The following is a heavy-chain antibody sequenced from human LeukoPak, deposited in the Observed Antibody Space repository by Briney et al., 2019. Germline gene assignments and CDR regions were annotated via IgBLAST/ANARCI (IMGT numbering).Heavy chain of an antibody. V-gene: IGHV3-48*01. Sequence: PGRSLRLSCAASGFTFSSYAMHWVRQAPGKGLEWISYISTTTTTIYYADSVKGRFIISRDDARNSLYLQMNSLRAEDTAVYYCARDRAAPTWYFDLWGRGTLVTVPS. CDR3: ARDRAAPTWYFDL. CDR2: ISTTTTTI. D-gene: IGHD2-15*01. J-gene: IGHJ2*01. CDR1: GFTFSSYA.